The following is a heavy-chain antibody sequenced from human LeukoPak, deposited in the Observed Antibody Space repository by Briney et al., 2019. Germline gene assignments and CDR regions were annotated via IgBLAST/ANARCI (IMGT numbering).Heavy chain of an antibody. CDR3: ARVGDYYDSSGYEADY. CDR1: GYTFTGYY. J-gene: IGHJ4*02. CDR2: INPNSGGT. V-gene: IGHV1-2*02. Sequence: GASVKVSCKASGYTFTGYYMHWVRQAPGQGLEWMGWINPNSGGTNYAQKFQGRVTMTRDTSISTAYMELSRLRSDDTAVYYCARVGDYYDSSGYEADYWGQGTLVTVSS. D-gene: IGHD3-22*01.